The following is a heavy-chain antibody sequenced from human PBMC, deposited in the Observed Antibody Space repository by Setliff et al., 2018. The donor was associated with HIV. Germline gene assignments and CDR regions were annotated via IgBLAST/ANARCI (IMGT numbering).Heavy chain of an antibody. V-gene: IGHV1-2*02. CDR1: GYTFTGYY. D-gene: IGHD6-19*01. Sequence: GASVKVSCKASGYTFTGYYMHWVRQAPGQGLEWMGWINPNSGGTNYAQSFQDRVAMTTEKATSTAYMEMRSLRSDDTAVYFCARVPYRSAWFSGGHDAFDIWGQGTMVTVSS. CDR3: ARVPYRSAWFSGGHDAFDI. CDR2: INPNSGGT. J-gene: IGHJ3*02.